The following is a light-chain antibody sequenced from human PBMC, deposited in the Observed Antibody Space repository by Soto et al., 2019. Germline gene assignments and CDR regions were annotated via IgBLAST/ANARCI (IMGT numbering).Light chain of an antibody. J-gene: IGKJ1*01. V-gene: IGKV1-39*01. CDR1: QSISSY. CDR3: QQSYSTPWT. Sequence: DIQMTQSPSSLSASVGDRVTITCRASQSISSYLNWYQQKSGKVPKLLIYAASSLQSGVPSRFSGSGSGTDFTLTISSLQPEDFATYYCQQSYSTPWTFGQGTKVAIK. CDR2: AAS.